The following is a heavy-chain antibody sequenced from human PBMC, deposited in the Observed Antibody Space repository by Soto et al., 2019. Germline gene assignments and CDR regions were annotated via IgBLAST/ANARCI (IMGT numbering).Heavy chain of an antibody. Sequence: SVXVSCKASGGTFSSYAIIWVRQAPGQGLECMGGIIPIFGTANYAQKFQGRVTITADESTSTAYMELSSLRSEDTAVYYCERGRAIEARQYYYGMDAWGQGTTVTVYS. J-gene: IGHJ6*02. V-gene: IGHV1-69*13. CDR1: GGTFSSYA. CDR2: IIPIFGTA. D-gene: IGHD6-6*01. CDR3: ERGRAIEARQYYYGMDA.